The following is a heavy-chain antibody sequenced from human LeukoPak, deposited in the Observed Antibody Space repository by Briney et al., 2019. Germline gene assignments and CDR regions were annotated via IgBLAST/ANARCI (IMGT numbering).Heavy chain of an antibody. CDR1: GFTFSSYG. Sequence: GGSLRLSCAASGFTFSSYGMHWVRQAPGKGLERVAVIWDDGSNKHHADSVKGRFTISRDISKNTLYLQMNNLRAEDTAVYYCARDREYYFDYWGQGTLVTVSS. D-gene: IGHD3-10*01. CDR3: ARDREYYFDY. V-gene: IGHV3-33*01. CDR2: IWDDGSNK. J-gene: IGHJ4*02.